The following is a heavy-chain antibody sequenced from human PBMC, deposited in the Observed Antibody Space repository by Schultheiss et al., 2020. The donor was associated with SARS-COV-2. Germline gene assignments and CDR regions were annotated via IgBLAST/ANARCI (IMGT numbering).Heavy chain of an antibody. CDR1: GGSFSGYY. CDR3: ARHRGRDIAVADWFDP. J-gene: IGHJ5*02. CDR2: INHSGST. V-gene: IGHV4-34*01. D-gene: IGHD6-19*01. Sequence: SETLSLTCAVYGGSFSGYYWSWIRQPPGKGLEWIGEINHSGSTNYNPSLKSRVTISVDKSKNQFSLKLSSVTAADTAVYYCARHRGRDIAVADWFDPWGQGTLVTVSS.